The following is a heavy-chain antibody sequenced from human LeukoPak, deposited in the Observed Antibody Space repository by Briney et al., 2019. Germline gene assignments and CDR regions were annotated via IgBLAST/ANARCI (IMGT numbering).Heavy chain of an antibody. CDR1: GFTFSSYA. CDR2: ISYDGSNK. D-gene: IGHD6-19*01. CDR3: AKEAASSGDDY. J-gene: IGHJ4*02. V-gene: IGHV3-30-3*01. Sequence: GGSWRLCCAASGFTFSSYAMHWVRQAPGKGLEWVAVISYDGSNKYYADSVKGRFTISRDNSKNTLYLQMNSLRAEDPAVYYCAKEAASSGDDYWGQGTLDTVSS.